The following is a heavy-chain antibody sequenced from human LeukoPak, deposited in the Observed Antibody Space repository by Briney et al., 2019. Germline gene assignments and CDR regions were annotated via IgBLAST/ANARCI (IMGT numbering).Heavy chain of an antibody. V-gene: IGHV3-23*01. J-gene: IGHJ4*02. CDR1: GFTFRSHA. D-gene: IGHD6-19*01. CDR2: ISGSGGDT. Sequence: PGGSLRLSCAASGFTFRSHAVYWVRQAPGKGLEWVSGISGSGGDTYYADSVKGRFTISRDNSKNMAYLQMNSLTTEDTAVYYCAKTTTGYSSGRYPGWPVDYWGQGTLVTVSS. CDR3: AKTTTGYSSGRYPGWPVDY.